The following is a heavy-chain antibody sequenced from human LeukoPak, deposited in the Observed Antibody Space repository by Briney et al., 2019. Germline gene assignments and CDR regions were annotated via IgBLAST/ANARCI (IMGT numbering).Heavy chain of an antibody. CDR2: FDPEDGET. CDR1: EDSFSTHT. CDR3: ATDLGGY. V-gene: IGHV1-24*01. Sequence: GSSVKVSCKTSEDSFSTHTVSWVRQAPGKGLEWMGGFDPEDGETIYAQKFQGRVTMTEDTSTDTAYMELSSLRSEDTAVYYCATDLGGYWGQGTLVTVSS. J-gene: IGHJ4*02.